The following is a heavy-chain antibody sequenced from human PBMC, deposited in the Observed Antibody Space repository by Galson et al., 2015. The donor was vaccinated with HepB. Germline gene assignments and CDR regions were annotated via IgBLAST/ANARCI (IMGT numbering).Heavy chain of an antibody. J-gene: IGHJ4*02. CDR3: ARSFGSYGSGSPPLGY. V-gene: IGHV1-69*02. CDR1: GGTFSSYT. CDR2: IIPILGIA. Sequence: SVKVSCKASGGTFSSYTISWVRQAPGQGLEWMGRIIPILGIANYAQKFQGRVTITADKSTSTAYMELSSLRSEDTAVYYCARSFGSYGSGSPPLGYWGQGTLVTVSS. D-gene: IGHD3-10*01.